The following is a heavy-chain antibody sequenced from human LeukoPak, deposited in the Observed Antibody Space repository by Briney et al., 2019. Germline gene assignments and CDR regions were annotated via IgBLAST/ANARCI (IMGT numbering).Heavy chain of an antibody. CDR1: GGTFSSYA. D-gene: IGHD3-22*01. Sequence: SVKVSCKASGGTFSSYAISWVRQAPGQGLEWMGRIIPILGIANYARKFQGRVTITADKSTSTAYMELSSLRSEDTAVYYCARQVRGYYRYFDYWGQGTLVTVSS. J-gene: IGHJ4*02. CDR2: IIPILGIA. CDR3: ARQVRGYYRYFDY. V-gene: IGHV1-69*04.